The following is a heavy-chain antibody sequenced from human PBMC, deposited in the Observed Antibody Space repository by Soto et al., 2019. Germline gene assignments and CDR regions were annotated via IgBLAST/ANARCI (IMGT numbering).Heavy chain of an antibody. CDR3: ARFYSSFDYGIAY. V-gene: IGHV3-30-3*01. J-gene: IGHJ4*02. D-gene: IGHD6-6*01. CDR1: GFTCSTYS. CDR2: ISYDGTNK. Sequence: GGSLGLSCAAYGFTCSTYSMPWVRQAPGKGLEWVAVISYDGTNKYYADSVKGRFTISRDNSKNTLYLQMTSLRPEDPAVYSCARFYSSFDYGIAYWGQVSLVTVSS.